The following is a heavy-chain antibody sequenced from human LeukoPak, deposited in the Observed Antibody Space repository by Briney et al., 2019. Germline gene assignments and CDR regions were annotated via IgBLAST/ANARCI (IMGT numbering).Heavy chain of an antibody. CDR3: AKDPYDSSGYLVY. V-gene: IGHV3-23*01. J-gene: IGHJ4*02. Sequence: GGSLRLSCAASGFTFSSYAMSWVRQAPGKGLGWVSAISGSGGSTYYADSVKGRFTISRDNSKNTLYLQMNSLRAEDTAVYYCAKDPYDSSGYLVYWGQGTLVTVSS. CDR2: ISGSGGST. CDR1: GFTFSSYA. D-gene: IGHD3-22*01.